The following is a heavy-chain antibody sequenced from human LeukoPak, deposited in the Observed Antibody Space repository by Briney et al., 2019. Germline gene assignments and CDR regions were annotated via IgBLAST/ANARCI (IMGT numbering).Heavy chain of an antibody. Sequence: ASVKVSCKACGYTFTGYYMHWVRQAPGQGLEWMGWINPNSGGTNYAQKFQGRVTMTRDTSISTAYMELSRLRSDDTAVYYCARRGRDYYDSSGYYYDYWGQGTLVTVSS. CDR1: GYTFTGYY. CDR3: ARRGRDYYDSSGYYYDY. V-gene: IGHV1-2*02. J-gene: IGHJ4*02. D-gene: IGHD3-22*01. CDR2: INPNSGGT.